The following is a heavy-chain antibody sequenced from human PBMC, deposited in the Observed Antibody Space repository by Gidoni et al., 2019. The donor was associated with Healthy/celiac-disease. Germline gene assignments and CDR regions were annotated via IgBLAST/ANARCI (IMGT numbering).Heavy chain of an antibody. J-gene: IGHJ6*02. V-gene: IGHV1-18*01. Sequence: QVQLVQSGAEVKKPGASVKVSCKASGYTFTSYGISWVRQAPGQGLEWMGWISAYNGNTNYAQKLQGRVTMTTDTFTSTAYMELRSLRSDDTAVYYCARDPAIFGVVTPDGMDVWGQGTTVTVSS. CDR1: GYTFTSYG. D-gene: IGHD3-3*01. CDR3: ARDPAIFGVVTPDGMDV. CDR2: ISAYNGNT.